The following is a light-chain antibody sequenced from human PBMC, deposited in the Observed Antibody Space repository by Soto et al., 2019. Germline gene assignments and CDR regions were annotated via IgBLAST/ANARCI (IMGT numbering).Light chain of an antibody. CDR3: QQYNSFSLT. Sequence: DIQMTQSPSTLSASVGERVTITCRASQSINSWLAWYQQKPGKHPQLLIYKTSYLESGVPSRFSGSGSGTEFSLTISSLQPDDFAAYYCQQYNSFSLTFGGGTRVEVK. J-gene: IGKJ4*01. CDR2: KTS. V-gene: IGKV1-5*03. CDR1: QSINSW.